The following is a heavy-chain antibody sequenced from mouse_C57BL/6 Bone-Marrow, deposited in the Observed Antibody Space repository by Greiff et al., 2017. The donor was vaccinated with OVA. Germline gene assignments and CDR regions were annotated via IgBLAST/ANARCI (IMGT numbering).Heavy chain of an antibody. Sequence: VQLQQSGPELVKPGASVKIPCKASGYTFTDYNMDWVKQSHGKSLEWIGDINPNNGGTIYNQKFKGKATLTVDKSSSTAYMELRSLTSEDTAVYYCARPVYDGYGWYFDVWGTGTTVTVSS. V-gene: IGHV1-18*01. CDR1: GYTFTDYN. D-gene: IGHD2-3*01. CDR2: INPNNGGT. CDR3: ARPVYDGYGWYFDV. J-gene: IGHJ1*03.